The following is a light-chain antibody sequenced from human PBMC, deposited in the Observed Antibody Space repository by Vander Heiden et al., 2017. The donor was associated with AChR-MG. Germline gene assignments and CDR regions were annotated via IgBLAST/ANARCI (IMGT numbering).Light chain of an antibody. Sequence: DTQMTQCPSSLSAAVGDRVSITCWASQSINKHSNWNRQKRGNDHKLIIYGASTVHGGVPSGFIGSGSVTDFALTIRNLQPQDFAYCCLEQSYNRPRTFGQGTKVEIK. CDR1: QSINKH. V-gene: IGKV1-39*01. CDR2: GAS. J-gene: IGKJ1*01. CDR3: EQSYNRPRT.